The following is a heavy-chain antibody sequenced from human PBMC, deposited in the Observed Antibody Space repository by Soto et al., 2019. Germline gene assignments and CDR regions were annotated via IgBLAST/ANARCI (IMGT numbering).Heavy chain of an antibody. V-gene: IGHV3-15*01. J-gene: IGHJ4*02. CDR3: PTMLVYLVVVPASEFDH. CDR2: IKSKTDGGTT. Sequence: EVQLVESGGGLVKPGGSLRLSCAASGFTFSNAWMSWVRQAPGKGLEWVGRIKSKTDGGTTDYAAPVKGRFTISRDDSKNTLYLQMNGLKAVDTSVYYCPTMLVYLVVVPASEFDHWGQGPLVTLS. D-gene: IGHD2-15*01. CDR1: GFTFSNAW.